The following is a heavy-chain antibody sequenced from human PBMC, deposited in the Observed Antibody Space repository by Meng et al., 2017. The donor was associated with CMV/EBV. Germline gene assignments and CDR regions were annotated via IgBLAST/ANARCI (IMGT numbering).Heavy chain of an antibody. CDR2: INHSGST. CDR1: GGSFSGYY. Sequence: QAPLQQWGASLLKPSATLSLTCAVYGGSFSGYYWSWIRQPPGKGLEWIGEINHSGSTNYNPSLKSRVTISVDTSKNQFSLKLSSVTAADTAVYYCARGGNWFDPWGQGTLVTVSS. J-gene: IGHJ5*02. CDR3: ARGGNWFDP. V-gene: IGHV4-34*01.